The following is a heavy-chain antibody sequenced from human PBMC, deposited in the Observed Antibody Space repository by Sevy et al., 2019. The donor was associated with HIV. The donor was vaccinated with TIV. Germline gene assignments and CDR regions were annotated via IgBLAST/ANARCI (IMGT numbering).Heavy chain of an antibody. D-gene: IGHD3-3*01. CDR1: GDTFNTFD. Sequence: ASVKVSCKASGDTFNTFDINWVRQAPGQGLEWMGWLSPKRGSTGFAQKFQGRLTMTRDTSINTAYMELSSLTSEDTAVYYCARGGSGDVWNYGYRYYGMYVWGQGTTVTVSS. J-gene: IGHJ6*02. V-gene: IGHV1-8*02. CDR2: LSPKRGST. CDR3: ARGGSGDVWNYGYRYYGMYV.